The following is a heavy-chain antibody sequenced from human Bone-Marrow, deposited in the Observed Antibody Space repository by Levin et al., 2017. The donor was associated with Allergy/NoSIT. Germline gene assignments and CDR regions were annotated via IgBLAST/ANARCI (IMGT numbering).Heavy chain of an antibody. D-gene: IGHD1-7*01. J-gene: IGHJ4*02. CDR2: IGGRGSNTF. CDR1: GFTFSDYY. Sequence: LSLTCAASGFTFSDYYMTWVRQAPGKGLEWIAHIGGRGSNTFFYSDSVKGRFTISRDDGKNSLYLQMNSLRAEDTAMYYCAREIPLLGTRGGGSWGQGTLVTVSS. V-gene: IGHV3-11*01. CDR3: AREIPLLGTRGGGS.